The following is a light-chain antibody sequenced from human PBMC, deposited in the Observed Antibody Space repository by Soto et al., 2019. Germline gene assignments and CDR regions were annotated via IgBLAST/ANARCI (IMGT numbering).Light chain of an antibody. V-gene: IGLV2-14*01. J-gene: IGLJ3*02. CDR3: SSYTSSSNSWV. Sequence: QSALTQPASVSGSPGQSITISCTGTSSDVGGYNYVSWYQQHPGKAPKLMIYEVSNRPSGVSNRFSGSKSGNTASLTISGPQAEDEADYYCSSYTSSSNSWVFGGGTKLTVL. CDR1: SSDVGGYNY. CDR2: EVS.